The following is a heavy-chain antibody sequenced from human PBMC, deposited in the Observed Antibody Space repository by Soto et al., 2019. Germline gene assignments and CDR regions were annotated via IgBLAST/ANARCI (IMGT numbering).Heavy chain of an antibody. V-gene: IGHV2-5*01. CDR1: GFSLSTSGVG. J-gene: IGHJ5*02. D-gene: IGHD3-22*01. Sequence: QITLKESGPTLVKPTQTLTLTCTFSGFSLSTSGVGVGWIRQPPGKALEWLALSYWNDDKRYSPSLKSRLTLTKDTSKNQVVLTMTNMDPVDTATYYCAHSSDYYDSSGYYYVDRNWFDPWGQGTLVTVSS. CDR2: SYWNDDK. CDR3: AHSSDYYDSSGYYYVDRNWFDP.